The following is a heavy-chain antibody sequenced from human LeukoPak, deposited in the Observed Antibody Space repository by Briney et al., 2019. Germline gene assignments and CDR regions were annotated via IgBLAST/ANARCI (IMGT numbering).Heavy chain of an antibody. CDR2: IYTIGST. D-gene: IGHD5-18*01. J-gene: IGHJ6*03. V-gene: IGHV4-61*02. CDR3: ARDVGQYSYAREAYYYMDV. CDR1: GGSISSGSYY. Sequence: SETLSLTCTVSGGSISSGSYYWSWIRQPAGKGLEWIGRIYTIGSTNYNPSLKSRVTISVDTPKNQFSLKLSSVTAADTAVYYCARDVGQYSYAREAYYYMDVWGKGTTVTVSS.